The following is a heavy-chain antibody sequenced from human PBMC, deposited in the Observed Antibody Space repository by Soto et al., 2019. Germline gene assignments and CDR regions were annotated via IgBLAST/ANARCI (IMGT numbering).Heavy chain of an antibody. V-gene: IGHV2-5*02. CDR2: IYWDDDK. J-gene: IGHJ4*02. CDR1: GFSLSTSGVG. D-gene: IGHD7-27*01. Sequence: QITLKESGPTLVKPTQTLTLTCTFSGFSLSTSGVGVGWIRQPPGKALEWLALIYWDDDKRYRPSLKSRLTITKDTSKNQVVLTMTNMYPVDTATYYCAHSLIPNWGSRGAFDYWGQGTLVTVSS. CDR3: AHSLIPNWGSRGAFDY.